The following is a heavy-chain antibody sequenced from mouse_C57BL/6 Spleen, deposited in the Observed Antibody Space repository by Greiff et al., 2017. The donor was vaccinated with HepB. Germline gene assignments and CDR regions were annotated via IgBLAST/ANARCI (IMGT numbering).Heavy chain of an antibody. V-gene: IGHV14-4*01. D-gene: IGHD3-1*01. CDR2: IDPENGDT. CDR1: GFNIKDDY. J-gene: IGHJ2*01. Sequence: EVKLQESGAELVRPGASVKLSCTASGFNIKDDYMHWVKQRPEQGLEWIGWIDPENGDTEYASKFQGKATITADTSSNTAYLQLSSLTSEDTAVYYCTTFGRSYYFDYWGQGTTLTVSS. CDR3: TTFGRSYYFDY.